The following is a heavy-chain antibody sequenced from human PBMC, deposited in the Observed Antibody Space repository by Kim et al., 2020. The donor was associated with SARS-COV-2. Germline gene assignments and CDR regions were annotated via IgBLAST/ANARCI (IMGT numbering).Heavy chain of an antibody. CDR3: ATGGSSGWVFGY. J-gene: IGHJ4*02. Sequence: GGSLRLSCAASGFTFSSYGMHWVRQAPGKGLEWVAVISYDGSNKYYADSVKGRFTISRDNSKNTLYLQMNSLRAEDTAVYYCATGGSSGWVFGYWGQGTLVTVSS. CDR1: GFTFSSYG. CDR2: ISYDGSNK. D-gene: IGHD6-19*01. V-gene: IGHV3-30*03.